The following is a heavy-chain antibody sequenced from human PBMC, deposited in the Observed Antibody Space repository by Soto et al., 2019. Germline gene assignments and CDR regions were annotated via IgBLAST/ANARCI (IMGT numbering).Heavy chain of an antibody. V-gene: IGHV3-66*04. J-gene: IGHJ4*02. D-gene: IGHD3-16*01. CDR3: ARPAGGDYFDY. Sequence: GGALRLSCSASGFTLRSGYMSWVRQAPGEGLEWVSVIFNDGRTFYSDSVKGRFTISRDNSKNTLYLQMNSLRAEDTAVYYCARPAGGDYFDYWGQGSLVTVSS. CDR1: GFTLRSGY. CDR2: IFNDGRT.